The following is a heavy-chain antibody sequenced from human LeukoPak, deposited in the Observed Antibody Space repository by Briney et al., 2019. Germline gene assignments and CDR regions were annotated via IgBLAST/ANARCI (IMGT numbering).Heavy chain of an antibody. J-gene: IGHJ3*02. CDR3: AIRDYGDRDAFDI. D-gene: IGHD4-17*01. CDR1: GGSISSGTYY. V-gene: IGHV4-61*02. Sequence: PSQTLSLTCTVSGGSISSGTYYWSWIRQPAGKGLEWIGRIYSSGSTSYNPSLESRVTISVDTSKNRFSLKLSSVTAADTAVYYCAIRDYGDRDAFDIWGQGTMVTVSS. CDR2: IYSSGST.